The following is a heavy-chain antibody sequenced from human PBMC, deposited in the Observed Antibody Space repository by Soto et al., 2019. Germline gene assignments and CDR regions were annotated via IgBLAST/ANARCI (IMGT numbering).Heavy chain of an antibody. J-gene: IGHJ6*04. CDR3: AREGLRFLEGGV. Sequence: QVQLQQWGAGLLKPSETLSLTCAVHGGSFSGYYWSWIRQPPGKGLEWIGEIKYSGSTNYNPSLKSRVTISVDTSKNQFSLKLTSVTAADTAVYYCAREGLRFLEGGVWGTGTTVTVSS. CDR2: IKYSGST. D-gene: IGHD3-3*01. CDR1: GGSFSGYY. V-gene: IGHV4-34*01.